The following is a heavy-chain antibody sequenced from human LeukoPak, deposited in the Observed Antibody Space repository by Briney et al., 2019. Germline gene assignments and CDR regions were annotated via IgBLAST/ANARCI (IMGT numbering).Heavy chain of an antibody. J-gene: IGHJ3*02. CDR1: GFTFSSYS. V-gene: IGHV3-21*01. CDR2: ISSSSSYI. D-gene: IGHD5-12*01. Sequence: GGSLRLSCAASGFTFSSYSMNWVRQAPGKGLEWVSSISSSSSYIYYADSVKGRFTISRDNAKNSLYLQMNSLRAEDTAVYYCARGMATIRGSAFDIWGQGTMVTVSS. CDR3: ARGMATIRGSAFDI.